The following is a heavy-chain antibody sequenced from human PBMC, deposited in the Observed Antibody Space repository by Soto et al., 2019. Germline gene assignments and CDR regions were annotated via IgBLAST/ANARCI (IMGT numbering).Heavy chain of an antibody. J-gene: IGHJ6*03. Sequence: GGSLRLSCAASGFTFSDYYMSWIRRAPGKGLEWVSYISSSGSTIYYADPVKGRFTISRDNAKNSLYLQMNSLRAEDTAVYYCARDLGGSSTIYYYYYMDVWGKGTTVTVSS. CDR1: GFTFSDYY. CDR3: ARDLGGSSTIYYYYYMDV. V-gene: IGHV3-11*01. CDR2: ISSSGSTI. D-gene: IGHD2-2*01.